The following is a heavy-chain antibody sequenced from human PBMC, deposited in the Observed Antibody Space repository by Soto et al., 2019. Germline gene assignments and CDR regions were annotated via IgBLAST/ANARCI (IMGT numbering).Heavy chain of an antibody. CDR2: IYHSGST. CDR3: ARSPEYSSSWYGWFEP. D-gene: IGHD6-13*01. V-gene: IGHV4-30-2*01. CDR1: GGSISSGGYS. J-gene: IGHJ5*02. Sequence: SGTLSLTCAVSGGSISSGGYSWRWIRQPPGKGLEWIGYIYHSGSTYYNPSLKSRVTISVDRSKNQFSLKLSSVTAADTAVYYCARSPEYSSSWYGWFEPWGQGTLVTVSS.